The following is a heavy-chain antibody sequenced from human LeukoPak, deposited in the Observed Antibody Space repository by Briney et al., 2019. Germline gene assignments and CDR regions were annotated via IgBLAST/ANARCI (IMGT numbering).Heavy chain of an antibody. J-gene: IGHJ4*02. CDR3: ARGYSGSHTVFDY. V-gene: IGHV1-69*05. CDR2: IIPIFGTA. Sequence: VASVKVSCKASGGTFSSYAISWVRQAPGQGLEWMGGIIPIFGTANYAQKFQGRVTITTDESTSTAYMELSSLRSEDTAMYYCARGYSGSHTVFDYWGQGTLVTVSS. CDR1: GGTFSSYA. D-gene: IGHD1-26*01.